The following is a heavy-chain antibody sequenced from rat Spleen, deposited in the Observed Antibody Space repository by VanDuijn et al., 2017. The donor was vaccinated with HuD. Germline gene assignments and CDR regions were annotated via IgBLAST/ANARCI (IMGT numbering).Heavy chain of an antibody. CDR2: ISPSGGRT. CDR3: ARRHYGYTDYFDY. J-gene: IGHJ2*01. V-gene: IGHV5-17*01. D-gene: IGHD1-11*01. CDR1: GFTFSDYA. Sequence: EVQLVESGGGLVQPGRSLKLSCAASGFTFSDYAMALVRQAPKKGLEWVATISPSGGRTYYRDSVKGRFTVSRDNAKTTLYLQMDSLRSEDTATYYCARRHYGYTDYFDYWGQGVMVTVSS.